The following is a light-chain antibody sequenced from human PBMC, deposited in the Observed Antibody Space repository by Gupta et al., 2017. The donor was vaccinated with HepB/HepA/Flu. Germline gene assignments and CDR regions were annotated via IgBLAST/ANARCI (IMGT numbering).Light chain of an antibody. V-gene: IGKV3-11*01. CDR2: GAS. CDR3: QQRSNWPWT. J-gene: IGKJ1*01. Sequence: EIVLTQSPDTLSLSPGERATLSCRASQSVSSYLAWYQQKPGQAPRLLIYGASNRATGIPARFSGSGSGTDFTLTISSLEPEDVAVYYCQQRSNWPWTFGQGTKVEIK. CDR1: QSVSSY.